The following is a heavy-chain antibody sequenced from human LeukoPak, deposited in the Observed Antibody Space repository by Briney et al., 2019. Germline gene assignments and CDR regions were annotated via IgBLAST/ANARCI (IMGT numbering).Heavy chain of an antibody. V-gene: IGHV3-7*04. CDR3: TRVGYIDEGIDY. CDR2: IKQDGSKK. D-gene: IGHD5-24*01. J-gene: IGHJ4*02. Sequence: GGSLRLSCEASGFPFSSYWMTWVRQAPGKGLEWVAYIKQDGSKKSYVDSVKGRFTISRDNAKNSLYLQMNSLRAEDTAIYYCTRVGYIDEGIDYWGQGTLVTVSS. CDR1: GFPFSSYW.